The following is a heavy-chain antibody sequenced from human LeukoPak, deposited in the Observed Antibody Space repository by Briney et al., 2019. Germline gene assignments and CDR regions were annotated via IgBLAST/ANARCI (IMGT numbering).Heavy chain of an antibody. CDR1: GYTFINYE. CDR3: ARVRGFSYGGTGGNYFDS. CDR2: ISTDKGNT. D-gene: IGHD5-18*01. Sequence: AAVKVSCKASGYTFINYEIGWVRQAPGQGLEWMGWISTDKGNTNYAQKLQGRVTMTTDTSTSTAYMELRSLRSDDTAVYYCARVRGFSYGGTGGNYFDSWGQGTLVTVSS. V-gene: IGHV1-18*04. J-gene: IGHJ4*02.